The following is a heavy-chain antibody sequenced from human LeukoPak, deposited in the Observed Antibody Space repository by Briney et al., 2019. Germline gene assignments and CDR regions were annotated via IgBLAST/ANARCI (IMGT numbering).Heavy chain of an antibody. CDR3: AKDGATAMAFDY. CDR2: ISYDGSNK. D-gene: IGHD5-18*01. Sequence: PGRSLRLSCAASGFTFSSYGIHWVRQAPGKGLEWVAVISYDGSNKYYADSVKGRFTISRDNSKNTLYLQMNSLRAEDTGVYYCAKDGATAMAFDYWGQGTLVTVSS. CDR1: GFTFSSYG. V-gene: IGHV3-30*18. J-gene: IGHJ4*02.